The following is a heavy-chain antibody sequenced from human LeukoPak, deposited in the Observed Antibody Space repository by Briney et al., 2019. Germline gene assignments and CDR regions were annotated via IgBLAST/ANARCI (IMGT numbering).Heavy chain of an antibody. J-gene: IGHJ3*02. CDR3: ARRGILQSQIRALDI. V-gene: IGHV4-30-4*01. CDR1: GGSISGGDYY. D-gene: IGHD1-14*01. Sequence: SETLSLTCTVSGGSISGGDYYWSWIRQRPGKGLEWIGYIYYSGSTYYNPSLKSRVTISVDTSKNQFSLKLSSVTAADTAVYYCARRGILQSQIRALDIWGQGTMVTVSS. CDR2: IYYSGST.